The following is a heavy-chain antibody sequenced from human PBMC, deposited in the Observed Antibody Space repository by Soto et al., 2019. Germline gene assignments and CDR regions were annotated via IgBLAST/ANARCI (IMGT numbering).Heavy chain of an antibody. CDR1: GFTFSDYA. D-gene: IGHD3-10*01. Sequence: GSLRLSCLASGFTFSDYAMTWVRHVPGRGLEWVASLDGAGGSTYYADSVRGRFTISRDNSQNTLFLQMKRLTVDDTAIYYCTAPRDEYGSGVSWFTYGMDIWGQGTTVTVSS. CDR2: LDGAGGST. V-gene: IGHV3-23*01. J-gene: IGHJ6*02. CDR3: TAPRDEYGSGVSWFTYGMDI.